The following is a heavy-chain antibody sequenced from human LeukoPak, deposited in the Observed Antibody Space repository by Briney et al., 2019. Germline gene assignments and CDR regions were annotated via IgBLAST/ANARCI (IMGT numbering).Heavy chain of an antibody. J-gene: IGHJ4*02. V-gene: IGHV4-31*03. Sequence: SETLYLTCTVSGGSISSGGYYWSWIRQHPGKGLEWIGYIYYSGSTYYNPSLKSRVTISVDTSKNQFSLKLSSVTAADTAVYYCARDVTGNYRSDYFDYWGQGALVTVSS. CDR2: IYYSGST. D-gene: IGHD1-7*01. CDR1: GGSISSGGYY. CDR3: ARDVTGNYRSDYFDY.